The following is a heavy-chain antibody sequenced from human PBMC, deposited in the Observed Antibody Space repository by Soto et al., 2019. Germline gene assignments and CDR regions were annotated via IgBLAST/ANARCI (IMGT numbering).Heavy chain of an antibody. V-gene: IGHV3-9*01. Sequence: GGSLRLSCAASGFTFDDYAMHWVRQAPGKGLEWVSGISWNSGSIGYADSVKGRFTISRDNAKNSLYLQMNSLRAEDTALYYCAKANWKHDPWVYMDVWGKGTTVTVSS. CDR3: AKANWKHDPWVYMDV. J-gene: IGHJ6*03. D-gene: IGHD1-1*01. CDR1: GFTFDDYA. CDR2: ISWNSGSI.